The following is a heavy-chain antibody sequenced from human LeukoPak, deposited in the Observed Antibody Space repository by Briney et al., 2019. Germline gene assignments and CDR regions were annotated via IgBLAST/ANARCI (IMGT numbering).Heavy chain of an antibody. CDR2: IYHSGST. Sequence: SGTLSLTCAVSGDSISSNKWWTWVRQSPGKGLEWIGEIYHSGSTTYNPSLKSRVNISVDKSKNQFSLSLSSVTAADTAVYYCASLFLIPDTVSYWGQGTLVTVSS. CDR1: GDSISSNKW. D-gene: IGHD2-2*01. CDR3: ASLFLIPDTVSY. J-gene: IGHJ4*02. V-gene: IGHV4-4*02.